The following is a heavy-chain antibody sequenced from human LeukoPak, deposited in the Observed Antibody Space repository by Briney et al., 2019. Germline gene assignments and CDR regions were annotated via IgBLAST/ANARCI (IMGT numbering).Heavy chain of an antibody. J-gene: IGHJ4*02. CDR3: AKDSRRYCTNGVCWGGHITDFDY. CDR1: GFTFSSYA. V-gene: IGHV3-23*01. CDR2: ISGSGGST. D-gene: IGHD2-8*01. Sequence: EGSLRLSCAASGFTFSSYAMSWVRQAPGKGLEWVSAISGSGGSTYYADSVKGRFTISRDNSKNTLYLQMNSLRAEDTAVYYCAKDSRRYCTNGVCWGGHITDFDYWGQGTLVTVSS.